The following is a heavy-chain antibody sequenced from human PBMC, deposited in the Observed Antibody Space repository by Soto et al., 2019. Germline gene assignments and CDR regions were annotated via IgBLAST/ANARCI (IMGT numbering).Heavy chain of an antibody. D-gene: IGHD1-1*01. CDR1: GFTFSSYC. Sequence: QVQLVESGGGVVQPGRSLRLSCAASGFTFSSYCMHWVRQAPGKGLEWVAGIWYDGSNKYYADSVKGRFTISRDNSKNTLYLQMNSLRAEDTAVYYCARTTPYWYFDLWGRGTLVTVSS. J-gene: IGHJ2*01. V-gene: IGHV3-33*01. CDR2: IWYDGSNK. CDR3: ARTTPYWYFDL.